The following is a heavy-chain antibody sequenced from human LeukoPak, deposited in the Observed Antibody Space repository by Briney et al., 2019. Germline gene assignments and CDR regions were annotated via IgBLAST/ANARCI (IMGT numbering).Heavy chain of an antibody. V-gene: IGHV4-30-2*01. CDR1: GGSISSGGYS. J-gene: IGHJ4*02. CDR2: IYHSGST. Sequence: SETLSLTCAVSGGSISSGGYSWSWIRQPPGKGLEWIGYIYHSGSTYYNPCLKSRVTISVDRSKNQFSLKLSSGTAAAAAVYYCARVGTAFDYWGQGTLVTVSS. CDR3: ARVGTAFDY.